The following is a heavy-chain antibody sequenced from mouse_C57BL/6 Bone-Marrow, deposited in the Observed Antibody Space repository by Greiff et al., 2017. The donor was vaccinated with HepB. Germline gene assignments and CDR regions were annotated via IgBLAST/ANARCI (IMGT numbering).Heavy chain of an antibody. CDR2: IYPGDGDT. Sequence: QVQLKQSGPELVKPGASVKISCKASGYAFSSSWMNWVKQRPGKGLEWIGRIYPGDGDTNYNGKFKGKATLTADKSSSTAYMQLSSLTSEDSAVYFCARRAYGYDGPWFAYWGQGTLVTGSA. J-gene: IGHJ3*01. CDR3: ARRAYGYDGPWFAY. CDR1: GYAFSSSW. V-gene: IGHV1-82*01. D-gene: IGHD2-2*01.